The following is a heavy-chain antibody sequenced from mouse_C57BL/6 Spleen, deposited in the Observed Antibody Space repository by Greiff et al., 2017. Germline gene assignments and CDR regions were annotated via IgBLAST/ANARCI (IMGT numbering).Heavy chain of an antibody. J-gene: IGHJ4*01. Sequence: VQLQQSGPELVKPGASVKMSCKASGYTFTDYNMHWVKQSPGKSLEWIGYINPYNGGTSYNQKFKGKATLTVDQSSSTAYMQLRSLTSEDSAVYYGAREGIYSYYYAMDYWGQGTSVTVSS. CDR1: GYTFTDYN. CDR3: AREGIYSYYYAMDY. D-gene: IGHD2-1*01. CDR2: INPYNGGT. V-gene: IGHV1-22*01.